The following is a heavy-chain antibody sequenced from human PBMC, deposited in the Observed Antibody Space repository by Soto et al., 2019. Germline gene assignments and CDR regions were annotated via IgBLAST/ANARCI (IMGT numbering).Heavy chain of an antibody. CDR2: ISGSGGST. CDR3: AEIAVAGTGAPFDY. Sequence: PVGSLRLSCAVSGFTFSNYAMSWVRQAPGKGLEWVSAISGSGGSTYYADSVKGRFTISRDNSKNTLYLQMNSLRVEDTAVYYCAEIAVAGTGAPFDYWGQGTLVTVSS. V-gene: IGHV3-23*01. J-gene: IGHJ4*02. D-gene: IGHD6-19*01. CDR1: GFTFSNYA.